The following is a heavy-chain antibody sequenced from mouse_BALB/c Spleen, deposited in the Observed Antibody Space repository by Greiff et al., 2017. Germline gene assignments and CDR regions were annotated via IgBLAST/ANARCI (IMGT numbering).Heavy chain of an antibody. D-gene: IGHD2-4*01. CDR3: ARFYDYEYYFDY. CDR2: IYPGNGDT. V-gene: IGHV1-12*01. CDR1: GYTFTSYN. J-gene: IGHJ2*01. Sequence: QVQLQQPGAELVKPGASVKMSCKASGYTFTSYNMHWVKQTPGQGLEWIGAIYPGNGDTSYNQKFKGKATLTADKSSSTAYMQLSSLTSEDSAVYYCARFYDYEYYFDYWGQGTTLTVSS.